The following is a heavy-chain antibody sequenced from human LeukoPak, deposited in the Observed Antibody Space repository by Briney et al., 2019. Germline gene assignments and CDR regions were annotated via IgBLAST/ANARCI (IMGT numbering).Heavy chain of an antibody. V-gene: IGHV4-30-4*01. J-gene: IGHJ3*02. Sequence: SQTLSLTCTVSGGSISSGDYYWGWIRQPPGKGLEWIGYIYYSGSTYYNPSLKSRVTISVDTSKNQFSLKLSSVTAADTAVYYCARSAILEWSNDAFDIWGQGTMVTVSS. CDR1: GGSISSGDYY. D-gene: IGHD3-3*01. CDR2: IYYSGST. CDR3: ARSAILEWSNDAFDI.